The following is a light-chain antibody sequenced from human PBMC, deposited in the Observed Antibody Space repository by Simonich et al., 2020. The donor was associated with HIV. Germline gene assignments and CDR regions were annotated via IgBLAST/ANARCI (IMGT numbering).Light chain of an antibody. CDR3: QQSYSTLFT. V-gene: IGKV1-NL1*01. CDR2: AAS. J-gene: IGKJ3*01. Sequence: DIQMTQSPSSLSASVGDRVTITCRARQSISNSLAWYQQKPGKAPKLLLYAASRLEIGVPSRFSGSGSGTDFTLTISSLQPEDFATYYCQQSYSTLFTFGPGTKVDIK. CDR1: QSISNS.